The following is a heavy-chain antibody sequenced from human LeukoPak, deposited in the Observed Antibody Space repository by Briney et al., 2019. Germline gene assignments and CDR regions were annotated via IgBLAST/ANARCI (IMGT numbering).Heavy chain of an antibody. CDR2: INPNSGGT. D-gene: IGHD1-26*01. Sequence: ASVKVSCKASGYPFTGYYMHWVRQAPGQGLEWMGWINPNSGGTNYAQKFQGRVTMTRDTSISTAYMELSRLRSDDTAVYYCARDTRNSGGWELLYYWGQGTLVTVSS. J-gene: IGHJ4*02. CDR3: ARDTRNSGGWELLYY. V-gene: IGHV1-2*02. CDR1: GYPFTGYY.